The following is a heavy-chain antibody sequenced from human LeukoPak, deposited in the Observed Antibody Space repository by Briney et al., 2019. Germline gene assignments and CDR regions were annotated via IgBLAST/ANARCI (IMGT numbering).Heavy chain of an antibody. J-gene: IGHJ4*02. V-gene: IGHV2-5*02. D-gene: IGHD2/OR15-2a*01. CDR2: IYWDDDK. Sequence: SGPTLVNPTQTPTLTCTFSGFSLSTSAVGVGWIRQPPGKALEWLALIYWDDDKRYSPSLKSRLTITKDTSKNQVVLAMSNMDPVDTATYYCAHRNPQSMAYYFDYWGQGTLVTVSS. CDR3: AHRNPQSMAYYFDY. CDR1: GFSLSTSAVG.